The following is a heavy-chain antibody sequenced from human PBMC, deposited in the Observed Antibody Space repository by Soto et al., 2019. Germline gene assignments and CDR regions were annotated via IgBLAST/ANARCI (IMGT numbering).Heavy chain of an antibody. Sequence: EVQLVESGGGLVQPGGSLRVSCAASGFTFNTYHMNWVRQAPGKGLEWVSYIHSGGTTIYYADSVKGRFTISRDNAKNSLFLQMNNLRAEDSAVYYCARDGTTETTNYHYAMDVWGQGTTVSVSS. V-gene: IGHV3-48*03. J-gene: IGHJ6*02. CDR2: IHSGGTTI. CDR1: GFTFNTYH. D-gene: IGHD4-17*01. CDR3: ARDGTTETTNYHYAMDV.